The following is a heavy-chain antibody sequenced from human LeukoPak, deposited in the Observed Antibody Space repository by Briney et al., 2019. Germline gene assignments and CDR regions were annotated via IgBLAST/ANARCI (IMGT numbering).Heavy chain of an antibody. Sequence: PGGSLRLYCAASGFTFSSYWMHWVRQAPGKGLVWVSRIGGHGTITNYADSEKGRFTISRDNAENTLYLQMNSLRAEDTAVYYCARDPGKNWFDPWGHGTLVTVSS. CDR3: ARDPGKNWFDP. V-gene: IGHV3-74*01. CDR1: GFTFSSYW. D-gene: IGHD1-26*01. CDR2: IGGHGTIT. J-gene: IGHJ5*02.